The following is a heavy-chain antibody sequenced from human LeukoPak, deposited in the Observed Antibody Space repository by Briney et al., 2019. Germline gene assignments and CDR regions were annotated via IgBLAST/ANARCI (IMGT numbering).Heavy chain of an antibody. V-gene: IGHV3-21*01. J-gene: IGHJ4*02. CDR3: ARGVPGDYDILTGLLGD. CDR2: ISSSSSYI. D-gene: IGHD3-9*01. Sequence: PGGSLRLSCAASGFTFSSYSMNWVRQAPGKGLEWVPSISSSSSYIYYADSVKGRFTISRDNAKNSLYLQMNSLRAEDTAVYYCARGVPGDYDILTGLLGDWGQGTLVTVSS. CDR1: GFTFSSYS.